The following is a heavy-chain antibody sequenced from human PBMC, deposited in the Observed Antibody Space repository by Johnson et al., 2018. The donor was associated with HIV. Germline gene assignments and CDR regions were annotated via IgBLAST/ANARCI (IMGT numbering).Heavy chain of an antibody. J-gene: IGHJ3*02. D-gene: IGHD5-12*01. CDR2: ISYDGSNK. CDR3: ARVLRLPRLDAFDI. V-gene: IGHV3-30*04. Sequence: HVQLVESGGGVVQPGRSLRLSCAASGFTFSSYAMHWVRQAPGKGLEWVAVISYDGSNKYYADSVKGRFTISRDNSKNTLYLQMNSLRAEDTAVYYCARVLRLPRLDAFDIWGQGTMVTVSS. CDR1: GFTFSSYA.